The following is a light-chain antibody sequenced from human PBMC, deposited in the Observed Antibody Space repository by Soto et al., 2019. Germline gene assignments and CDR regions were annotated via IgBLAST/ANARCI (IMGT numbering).Light chain of an antibody. CDR2: AAS. J-gene: IGKJ4*01. CDR3: QQLNSYPLT. Sequence: DIQLTQSPSFLSASVGDRVTITCRASQGISSYLAWYQQKPGKAPKLLIYAASTLQSGVPSRCSGSGSGTEFTLTISSPQPEDFATYYCQQLNSYPLTFGGGTKVEIK. CDR1: QGISSY. V-gene: IGKV1-9*01.